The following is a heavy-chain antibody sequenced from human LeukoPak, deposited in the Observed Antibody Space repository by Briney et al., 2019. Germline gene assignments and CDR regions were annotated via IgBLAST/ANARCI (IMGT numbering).Heavy chain of an antibody. J-gene: IGHJ3*02. V-gene: IGHV3-30*03. CDR2: ISYDGSNK. CDR3: ARDYYGSGSPYRDAFDI. Sequence: GGSLILSCAASGFTFSSYGMHWVRQAPGKGLEWVAVISYDGSNKYYADSVKGRFTISRDNAKNSLYLQMNSLRAEDTAVYYCARDYYGSGSPYRDAFDIWGQGTMVTVSS. CDR1: GFTFSSYG. D-gene: IGHD3-10*01.